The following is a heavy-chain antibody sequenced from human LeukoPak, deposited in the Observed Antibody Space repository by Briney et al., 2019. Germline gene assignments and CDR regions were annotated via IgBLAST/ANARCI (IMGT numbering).Heavy chain of an antibody. CDR1: GGSISSGGYY. J-gene: IGHJ4*02. CDR3: ARVGKATVVTM. D-gene: IGHD4-23*01. Sequence: SETLSLTCTVSGGSISSGGYYWSWIRQHPGKGLEWIGYIYYSGSTYYNPSLKSRVTISVDTSKNQFSLKLSSVTAADTAVYYCARVGKATVVTMWGQGILVTVSS. CDR2: IYYSGST. V-gene: IGHV4-31*03.